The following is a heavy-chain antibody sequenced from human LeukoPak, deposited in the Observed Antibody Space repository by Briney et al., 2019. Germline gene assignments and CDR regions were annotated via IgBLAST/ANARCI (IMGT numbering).Heavy chain of an antibody. D-gene: IGHD3-10*02. CDR3: AELGITMIGGV. CDR1: GFTFSSYE. J-gene: IGHJ6*04. CDR2: ISSSGSTI. V-gene: IGHV3-48*03. Sequence: GGSLRLSCAASGFTFSSYEMNWVRQAPGKGLEWVSYISSSGSTIYYANSVKGRLTISRDNAKNSLYLQMNSLRAEDTAVYYCAELGITMIGGVWGKGTTVTISS.